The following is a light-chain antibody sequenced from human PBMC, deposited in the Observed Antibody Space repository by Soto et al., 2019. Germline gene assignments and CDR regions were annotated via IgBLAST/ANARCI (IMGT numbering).Light chain of an antibody. Sequence: QTALTQPASVSGSPGQSITISCTGTTSDVGGYNYVSWYQQHPGKAPKLMIYEVSNRPSGVSNRFSGSKSGNTASLTISGLQAEEEADYFSSSYTTSSPWVFGGGTKLTVL. CDR3: SSYTTSSPWV. V-gene: IGLV2-14*01. CDR1: TSDVGGYNY. J-gene: IGLJ3*02. CDR2: EVS.